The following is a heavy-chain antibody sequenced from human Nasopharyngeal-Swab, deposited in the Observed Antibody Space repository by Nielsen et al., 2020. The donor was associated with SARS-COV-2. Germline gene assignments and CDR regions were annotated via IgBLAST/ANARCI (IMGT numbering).Heavy chain of an antibody. CDR1: GYTFSDYF. CDR2: LNPNTGVA. D-gene: IGHD6-13*01. CDR3: VRDDGGVPGIPETGPPGAF. V-gene: IGHV1-2*06. J-gene: IGHJ4*02. Sequence: ASVKVSCKTSGYTFSDYFLHWVREAPGQGLEWMGRLNPNTGVANYAQEFQGRVTMTGDTSIGTAYMELRRLISDDTAVYYCVRDDGGVPGIPETGPPGAFWGQGTLVTVSS.